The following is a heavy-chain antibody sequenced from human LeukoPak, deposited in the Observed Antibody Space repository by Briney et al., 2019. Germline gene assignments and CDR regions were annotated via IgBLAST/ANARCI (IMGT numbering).Heavy chain of an antibody. Sequence: SETLSLTCTVSGGSISSSSYYWGWIRQPPGKGLEWIGSIYYSGSTYYNPSLKSRVTISVDTSKNQFFLKLSSVTAADTAVYYCARRGTYDSSGYYYDLFDYWGQGTLVTVSS. V-gene: IGHV4-39*01. J-gene: IGHJ4*02. D-gene: IGHD3-22*01. CDR3: ARRGTYDSSGYYYDLFDY. CDR1: GGSISSSSYY. CDR2: IYYSGST.